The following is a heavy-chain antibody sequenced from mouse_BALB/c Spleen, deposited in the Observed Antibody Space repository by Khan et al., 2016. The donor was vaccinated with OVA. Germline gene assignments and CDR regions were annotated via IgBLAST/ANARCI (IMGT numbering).Heavy chain of an antibody. J-gene: IGHJ3*01. CDR1: GFSLSNYG. D-gene: IGHD1-3*01. V-gene: IGHV2-9*02. CDR2: IWAGGST. CDR3: ARAFYNGAWFAY. Sequence: QVQLQQSGPGLVAPSQTLSITCTVSGFSLSNYGVHWVRQPPGKGLEWLGVIWAGGSTNHNSALMSRLTISKDNSKSQVFLKMNRLQTDDTAMYYCARAFYNGAWFAYWGQGTLVTVSA.